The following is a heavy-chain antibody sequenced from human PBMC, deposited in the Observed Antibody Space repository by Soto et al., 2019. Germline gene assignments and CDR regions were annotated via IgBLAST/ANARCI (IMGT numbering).Heavy chain of an antibody. CDR3: ARNVGSSGSSRWFDT. Sequence: QVQLVESGGGVVQPGRSLTLSCVASGFTLSNYGMHWVRQAPGKGLEWVAVIGYDGTATYSVDSVKGRFSISRDNAKNETFLQLSSLRAEDTDVYYCARNVGSSGSSRWFDTWGQGTLVTVSS. J-gene: IGHJ5*02. CDR1: GFTLSNYG. V-gene: IGHV3-33*01. D-gene: IGHD3-10*01. CDR2: IGYDGTAT.